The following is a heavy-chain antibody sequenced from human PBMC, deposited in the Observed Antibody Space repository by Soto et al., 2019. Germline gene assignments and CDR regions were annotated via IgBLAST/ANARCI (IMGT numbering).Heavy chain of an antibody. CDR1: GYTFTSYG. CDR3: ARGGSSGWYMGGIYNWFDP. Sequence: QVQLVQSGAEVKKPGASVKVSCKAYGYTFTSYGISWVRQAPGQGLEWMGWISAYNGNTNYAPKLQGRVTMTTDTSTRTAYMELRSLRSDDTAVYYCARGGSSGWYMGGIYNWFDPWGQGTLVTVSS. D-gene: IGHD6-19*01. CDR2: ISAYNGNT. J-gene: IGHJ5*02. V-gene: IGHV1-18*01.